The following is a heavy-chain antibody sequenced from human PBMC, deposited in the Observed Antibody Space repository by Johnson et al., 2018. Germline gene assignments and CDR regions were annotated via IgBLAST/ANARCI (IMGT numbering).Heavy chain of an antibody. CDR3: AREIGGSYYPNDAFDI. CDR1: GFTFSSYA. D-gene: IGHD1-26*01. V-gene: IGHV3-23*04. J-gene: IGHJ3*02. Sequence: VQLVESGGGLVQPGGSXRLSCAASGFTFSSYAMNWVRQAPGKGLEWVSAISARGVSPYYTDSVKGRFTISRDNSKNTLYLQMNSLRAEDTAVYYCAREIGGSYYPNDAFDIWGQGTMVTVSS. CDR2: ISARGVSP.